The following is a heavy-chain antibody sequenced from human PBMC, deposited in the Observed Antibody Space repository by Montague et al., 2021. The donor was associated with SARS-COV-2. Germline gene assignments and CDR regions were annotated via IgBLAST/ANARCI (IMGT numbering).Heavy chain of an antibody. V-gene: IGHV4-39*01. J-gene: IGHJ3*02. CDR2: IYYSGST. Sequence: SETLSLTCTVSGGSIRTSSYYWGWIRQPPGKGLDWIGSIYYSGSTYYNLSLKSRVTISVDTSKNQFSLKLSSVTAADTAVYYWAMRGGALDAVDIWGQGTMVIVSS. CDR1: GGSIRTSSYY. D-gene: IGHD4-17*01. CDR3: AMRGGALDAVDI.